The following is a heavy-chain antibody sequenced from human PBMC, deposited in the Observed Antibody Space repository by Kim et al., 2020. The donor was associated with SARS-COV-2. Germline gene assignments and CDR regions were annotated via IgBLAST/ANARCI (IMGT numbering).Heavy chain of an antibody. D-gene: IGHD5-18*01. V-gene: IGHV3-21*01. Sequence: VMGRFTISRDNAKNSLYLQMNSLRAEDTAVYYCARDGRGYSYGNRDGYFEWGQGTLVTVSS. J-gene: IGHJ4*02. CDR3: ARDGRGYSYGNRDGYFE.